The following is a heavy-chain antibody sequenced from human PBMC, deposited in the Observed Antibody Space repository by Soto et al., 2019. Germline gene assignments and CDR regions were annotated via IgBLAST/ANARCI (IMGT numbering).Heavy chain of an antibody. V-gene: IGHV4-39*01. J-gene: IGHJ4*02. CDR3: ARPSGSYLFYFDY. D-gene: IGHD1-26*01. CDR1: GGSISNSSYY. CDR2: IYYSGGT. Sequence: PSETLSPTSTVSGGSISNSSYYWGWIRQPPGKGLEWIGSIYYSGGTYYNPSLKSRVTISVDTSKNQFSLKLSSVTAADTAVYYCARPSGSYLFYFDYWGQGTLVTVS.